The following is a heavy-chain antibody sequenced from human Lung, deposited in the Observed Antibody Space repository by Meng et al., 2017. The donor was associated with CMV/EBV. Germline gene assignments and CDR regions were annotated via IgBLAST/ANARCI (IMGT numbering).Heavy chain of an antibody. V-gene: IGHV1-2*02. J-gene: IGHJ5*02. CDR1: GYTFTAYY. Sequence: ASVXVSCKASGYTFTAYYLHWVRQAPGQGLEWMGWINPNTGDTNYAQKFQGRVTMTRDTSISTAYMELSSLTSDDTAVYYWARSIVVVIATLDPWGEGTLVTVSS. CDR3: ARSIVVVIATLDP. D-gene: IGHD2-21*01. CDR2: INPNTGDT.